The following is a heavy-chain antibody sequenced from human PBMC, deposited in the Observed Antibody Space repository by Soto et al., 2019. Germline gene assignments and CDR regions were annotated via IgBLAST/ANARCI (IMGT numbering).Heavy chain of an antibody. V-gene: IGHV3-74*01. CDR1: GFTFSSHW. CDR2: IGPSGSGT. CDR3: ARADSSGWSIDAFDI. Sequence: GGSLRLSCAASGFTFSSHWMHWVRQAPEKGLVWVSHIGPSGSGTRDADSVQGRFTISRDNARNTLYLQMNSLRAEDTAVYYCARADSSGWSIDAFDIWGQGTMVTVSS. D-gene: IGHD6-19*01. J-gene: IGHJ3*02.